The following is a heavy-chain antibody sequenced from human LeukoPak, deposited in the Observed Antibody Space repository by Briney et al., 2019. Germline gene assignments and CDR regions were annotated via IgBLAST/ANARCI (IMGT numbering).Heavy chain of an antibody. V-gene: IGHV5-51*01. CDR2: IYPGDSDT. Sequence: GESLKISCKGSGYSFASYWIGWVRQMPGKGLEWMGIIYPGDSDTRYSPSFQGQVTISADKSISTACLQWSSLKASDTAMYYCATRGFIAVAGKAFDYWGQGTLVTVSS. D-gene: IGHD6-19*01. CDR1: GYSFASYW. CDR3: ATRGFIAVAGKAFDY. J-gene: IGHJ4*02.